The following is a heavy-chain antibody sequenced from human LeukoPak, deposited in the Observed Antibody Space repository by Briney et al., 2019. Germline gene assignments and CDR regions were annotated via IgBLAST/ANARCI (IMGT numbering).Heavy chain of an antibody. CDR3: VRDLHWGGFDV. V-gene: IGHV3-64*01. CDR1: GFTFSSYA. D-gene: IGHD7-27*01. CDR2: ISSNGGST. J-gene: IGHJ3*01. Sequence: SGGSLRLSCAASGFTFSSYAMHWVRQAPGKGLEYVSAISSNGGSTYYANSVKGRFTISRDNPKSTVSLQMSSLRAEDTALYYCVRDLHWGGFDVWGQGTMVTVSS.